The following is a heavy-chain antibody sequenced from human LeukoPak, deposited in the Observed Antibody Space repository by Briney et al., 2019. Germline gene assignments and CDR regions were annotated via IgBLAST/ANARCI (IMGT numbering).Heavy chain of an antibody. D-gene: IGHD1-26*01. CDR2: VSADESGK. V-gene: IGHV3-64*01. J-gene: IGHJ5*02. CDR3: ASLDRSEIP. Sequence: GGSLRLSCVASGFSFDKFGMHWVSQAPGKGLEYVSSVSADESGKYYTKSVRGRFSISRDNSKNTMYLQLGNLRPDDMGIYYCASLDRSEIPWGPGTLVTVSS. CDR1: GFSFDKFG.